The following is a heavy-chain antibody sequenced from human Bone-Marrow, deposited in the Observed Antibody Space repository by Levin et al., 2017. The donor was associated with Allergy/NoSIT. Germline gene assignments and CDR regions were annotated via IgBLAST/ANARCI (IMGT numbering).Heavy chain of an antibody. CDR1: GFTFRSYW. V-gene: IGHV3-74*01. J-gene: IGHJ6*02. Sequence: PGGSLRLSCEASGFTFRSYWMHWVRQVPGKGLVWVARINSDGSSTTNADAVKGRFTISRDNAKNTLYLQMNSLRAEDTAVYYCSRGGSGYAYYYGMDVWGQGTTVTVSS. CDR3: SRGGSGYAYYYGMDV. CDR2: INSDGSST. D-gene: IGHD5-12*01.